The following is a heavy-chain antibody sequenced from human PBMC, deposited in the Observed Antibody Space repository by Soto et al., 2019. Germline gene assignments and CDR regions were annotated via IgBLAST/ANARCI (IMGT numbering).Heavy chain of an antibody. CDR2: IYPGDSDT. V-gene: IGHV5-51*01. CDR3: ARTYSSGRVSYYNMDV. D-gene: IGHD6-19*01. J-gene: IGHJ6*02. Sequence: GESLKISCKGSGYSFTSYWIGWVRQMPGKGLEWMGIIYPGDSDTRYSPSFQGQVTISADKSINTAYLQWSSLKASDTAIYYCARTYSSGRVSYYNMDVWGQGTTVTVS. CDR1: GYSFTSYW.